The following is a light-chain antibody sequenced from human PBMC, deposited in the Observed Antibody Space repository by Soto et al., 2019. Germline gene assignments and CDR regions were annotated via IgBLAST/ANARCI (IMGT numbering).Light chain of an antibody. V-gene: IGKV1-13*02. J-gene: IGKJ5*01. CDR3: QQFNSYPFIT. CDR1: QGISSA. Sequence: AIQLTQSTSSLSASVGDRVTLTCRASQGISSALAWYQQKPGKAPKLLIYDASSLESGVPSRFSGSGSGTDFTLTISSLQPEDFATYYCQQFNSYPFITFGQGTRLEIK. CDR2: DAS.